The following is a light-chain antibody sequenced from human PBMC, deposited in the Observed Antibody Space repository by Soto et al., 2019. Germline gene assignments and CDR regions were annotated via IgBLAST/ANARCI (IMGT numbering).Light chain of an antibody. V-gene: IGLV1-44*01. Sequence: SVLPKPPSGSGTPGQRVTISCSGGRSNIGINTVNWYQQLPGTAPKVLIYTDNQRPSGVPDRFSGSKSGTSGSLSLTGLQSGDEADYYCGAWDESLNGYVFGTGTKVTVL. J-gene: IGLJ1*01. CDR1: RSNIGINT. CDR2: TDN. CDR3: GAWDESLNGYV.